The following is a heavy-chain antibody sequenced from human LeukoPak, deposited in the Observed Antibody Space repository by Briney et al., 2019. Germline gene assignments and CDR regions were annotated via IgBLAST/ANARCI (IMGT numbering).Heavy chain of an antibody. CDR2: IYPGDSDT. V-gene: IGHV5-51*01. D-gene: IGHD3-22*01. J-gene: IGHJ4*02. CDR1: GYSFTSYW. Sequence: GESLKISCKGSGYSFTSYWIGWVRQMPGKGLEWMGIIYPGDSDTRYSPSFQGRVTISADKSISTAYPQWSSLKASDTAMYYCARPLDSSGYYSPFDYWGQGTLVTVSS. CDR3: ARPLDSSGYYSPFDY.